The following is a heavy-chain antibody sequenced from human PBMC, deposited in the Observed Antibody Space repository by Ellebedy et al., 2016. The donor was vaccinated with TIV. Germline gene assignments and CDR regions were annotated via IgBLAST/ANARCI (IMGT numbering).Heavy chain of an antibody. CDR3: ARAYYYGSGSYYIPLYYYYGMDV. CDR1: GFTFSNYA. Sequence: GESLKISCSASGFTFSNYAMSWVRQAPGKGLKWVSAINSGGSTDYADSVKGRFTISRDNSKNTLYLQMNSLRAEDTAVYYCARAYYYGSGSYYIPLYYYYGMDVWGQGTTVTVSS. J-gene: IGHJ6*02. V-gene: IGHV3-23*01. D-gene: IGHD3-10*01. CDR2: INSGGST.